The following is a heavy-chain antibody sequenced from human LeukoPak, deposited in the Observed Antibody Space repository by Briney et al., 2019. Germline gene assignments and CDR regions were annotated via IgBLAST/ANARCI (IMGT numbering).Heavy chain of an antibody. CDR2: VSWNSGSI. Sequence: GGSLRLSCAASGFTFDDYAMHWVRQAPGKGLEWVSGVSWNSGSIGYADSVKGRFTISRDNSKNTLYLQMNSLRAEDTAVYYCARDFSGPSDYWGQGTLVTVSS. V-gene: IGHV3-9*01. D-gene: IGHD3-10*01. CDR3: ARDFSGPSDY. J-gene: IGHJ4*02. CDR1: GFTFDDYA.